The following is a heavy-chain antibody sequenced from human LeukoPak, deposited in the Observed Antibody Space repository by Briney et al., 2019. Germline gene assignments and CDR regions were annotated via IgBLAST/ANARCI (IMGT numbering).Heavy chain of an antibody. CDR1: GGSFSGYY. J-gene: IGHJ4*02. D-gene: IGHD3-10*01. Sequence: SETLSLTCAIYGGSFSGYYWSWIRQPPGKGLEWIGEINHSGSTNYNPSLKSRVTISVDTSKNQFSLKLSSVTAADTAVYYCARGRYYYGSGIHFDYWGQGTLVTVSS. V-gene: IGHV4-34*01. CDR2: INHSGST. CDR3: ARGRYYYGSGIHFDY.